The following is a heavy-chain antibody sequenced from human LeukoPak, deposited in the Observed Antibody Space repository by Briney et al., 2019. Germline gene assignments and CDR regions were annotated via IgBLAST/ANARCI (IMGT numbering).Heavy chain of an antibody. CDR1: GFTFSSYA. CDR2: VTNSGSTI. V-gene: IGHV3-21*04. D-gene: IGHD4-17*01. CDR3: ARDMRDYEDAFDI. Sequence: GGSLRLSCAASGFTFSSYAMSWVRQAPGKGLEWVSTVTNSGSTIYYADSVKGRFTISRDNAKNSLYLQMNSLRAEDTAVYYCARDMRDYEDAFDIWGQGTMVTVSS. J-gene: IGHJ3*02.